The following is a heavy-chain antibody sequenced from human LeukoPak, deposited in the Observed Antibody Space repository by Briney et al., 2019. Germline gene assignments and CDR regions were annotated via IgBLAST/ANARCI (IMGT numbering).Heavy chain of an antibody. CDR3: ASLYCSGGSCYSY. J-gene: IGHJ4*02. Sequence: SETLSLTCAVNGGSFSGYYWSWIRQPPGKGLEWIGEINHSGSTNYNPSLKSRVTISVDTSKNQFSLKLSSVTAADTAVYYCASLYCSGGSCYSYWGQGTLVTVSS. D-gene: IGHD2-15*01. V-gene: IGHV4-34*01. CDR1: GGSFSGYY. CDR2: INHSGST.